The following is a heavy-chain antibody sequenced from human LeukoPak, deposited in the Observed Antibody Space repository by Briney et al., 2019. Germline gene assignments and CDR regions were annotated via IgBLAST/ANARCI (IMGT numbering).Heavy chain of an antibody. V-gene: IGHV3-23*01. CDR1: GFTSSSYA. CDR2: ISGSGGST. CDR3: AKDSVAAAGTAWFHP. J-gene: IGHJ5*02. Sequence: PGGSLRLPCAASGFTSSSYAMSWVRQAPGKGLEWVSAISGSGGSTYYADSVKGRFTISRDNSKNTLYLQMNSLRPEDTALYYCAKDSVAAAGTAWFHPWGQGTLVTVSS. D-gene: IGHD6-13*01.